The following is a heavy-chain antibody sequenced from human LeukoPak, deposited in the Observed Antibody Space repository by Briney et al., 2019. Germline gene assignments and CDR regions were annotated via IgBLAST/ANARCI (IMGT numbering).Heavy chain of an antibody. CDR2: ISYDGSNK. D-gene: IGHD7-27*01. CDR3: AREDDSWGPNNLDL. J-gene: IGHJ3*01. V-gene: IGHV3-30*03. CDR1: GFTFSSYG. Sequence: GGSLRLSCAASGFTFSSYGMHWVRQAPGKGLEWVAVISYDGSNKFYPDSVKGRFTISRDNSNLYLQMNSLRAEDTAVYYCAREDDSWGPNNLDLWGQGTMVTVSS.